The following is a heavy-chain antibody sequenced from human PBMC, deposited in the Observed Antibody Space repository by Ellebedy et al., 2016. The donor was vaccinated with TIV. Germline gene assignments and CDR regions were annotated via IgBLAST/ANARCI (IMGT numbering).Heavy chain of an antibody. D-gene: IGHD4-11*01. CDR3: ASYRS. CDR1: GFTFSDHY. J-gene: IGHJ5*02. V-gene: IGHV3-72*01. Sequence: GGSLRLSXAASGFTFSDHYMDWVRQAPGKGLEWVGRTRNKANSYTTEYAASVKGRFTISRDDSKNSLYLQMNSLKTEDTAVYYCASYRSWGQGTLVTVSS. CDR2: TRNKANSYTT.